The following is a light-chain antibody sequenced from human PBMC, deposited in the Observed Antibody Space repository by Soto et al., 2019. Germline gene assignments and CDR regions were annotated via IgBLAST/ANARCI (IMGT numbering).Light chain of an antibody. Sequence: SYELTQPPSVSVSPGQTASITCSGDKLGDKFACWYQQKPGQSPMLVIYEDDKRPSGIPERFSGSNSGNTATLTISGTQAMDEADYYCQAWDSSLRVFGGGTKRTVL. V-gene: IGLV3-1*01. J-gene: IGLJ3*02. CDR1: KLGDKF. CDR3: QAWDSSLRV. CDR2: EDD.